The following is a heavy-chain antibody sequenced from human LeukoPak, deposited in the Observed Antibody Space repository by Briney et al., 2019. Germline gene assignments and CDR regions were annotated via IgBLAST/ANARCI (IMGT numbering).Heavy chain of an antibody. V-gene: IGHV4-38-2*01. CDR3: ARALSYYYGSGSYYHDY. CDR1: GYSISSGYY. Sequence: PSETLSLTCAVSGYSISSGYYWGWIRQPPGKGLEWIGSTYHSGSTYYNPSLKSRVTISVDTSKNQFSLKLSSVTAADTAVYYCARALSYYYGSGSYYHDYWGQGTLVTVSS. J-gene: IGHJ4*02. D-gene: IGHD3-10*01. CDR2: TYHSGST.